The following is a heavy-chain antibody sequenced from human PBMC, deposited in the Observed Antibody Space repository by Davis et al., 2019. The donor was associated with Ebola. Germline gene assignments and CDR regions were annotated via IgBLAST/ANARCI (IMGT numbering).Heavy chain of an antibody. CDR2: INPNSGGT. Sequence: ASVKVSCKASGYTFTGYYMHWVRQAPGQGLEWMGWINPNSGGTNYAQKFQGWVTMARDTSISTAYMELSRLRSDDTAVYYCARGSLNIAVAVYYYYYGMDVWGQGTTVTVSS. CDR3: ARGSLNIAVAVYYYYYGMDV. D-gene: IGHD6-19*01. J-gene: IGHJ6*02. CDR1: GYTFTGYY. V-gene: IGHV1-2*04.